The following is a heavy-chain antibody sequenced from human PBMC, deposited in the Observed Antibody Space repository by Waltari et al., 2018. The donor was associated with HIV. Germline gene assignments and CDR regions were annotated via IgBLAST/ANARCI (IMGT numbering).Heavy chain of an antibody. CDR3: ATYSGSYWVH. Sequence: QLQLQESGPGLLKPSETLSLTCSVSGGSINSEIYYWGWIRQPPGKGLEWIGSVYYSGSAYSNPSLKTRVTISLDTSKNQFSLKLKSVTAADTAVYYCATYSGSYWVHWGQGALITVSS. CDR2: VYYSGSA. J-gene: IGHJ4*02. V-gene: IGHV4-39*01. D-gene: IGHD1-26*01. CDR1: GGSINSEIYY.